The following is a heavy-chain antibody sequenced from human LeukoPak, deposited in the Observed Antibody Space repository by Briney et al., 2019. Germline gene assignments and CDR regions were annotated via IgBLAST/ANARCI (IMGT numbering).Heavy chain of an antibody. CDR2: IYYSGST. CDR1: GGSISSYY. V-gene: IGHV4-59*08. CDR3: ARYPLTTVVTPQWYFDL. Sequence: SETLSLTCTVSGGSISSYYWSWIRQPPGKGLEWIGYIYYSGSTNYNPSLKSRVTISVDTSKNQFSLKLSSVTAADTAVYYCARYPLTTVVTPQWYFDLWGRGTLVTVSS. J-gene: IGHJ2*01. D-gene: IGHD4-23*01.